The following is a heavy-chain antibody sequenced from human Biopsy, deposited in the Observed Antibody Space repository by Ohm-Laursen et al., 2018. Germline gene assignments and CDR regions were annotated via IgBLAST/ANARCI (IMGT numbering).Heavy chain of an antibody. CDR2: MNPDSGNT. Sequence: ASVKVSCKPSGYTFTSYEINWVRQATGQGLEWMGWMNPDSGNTGYAQNFQGRVTMTRNTSISTAYMELSSLRSEDTAVYYCVLASFDYWGQGTLVTVPS. CDR1: GYTFTSYE. CDR3: VLASFDY. J-gene: IGHJ4*02. V-gene: IGHV1-8*01.